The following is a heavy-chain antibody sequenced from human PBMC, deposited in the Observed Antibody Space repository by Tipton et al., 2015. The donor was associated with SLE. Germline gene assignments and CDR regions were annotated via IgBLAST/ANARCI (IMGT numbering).Heavy chain of an antibody. J-gene: IGHJ3*02. D-gene: IGHD4-17*01. V-gene: IGHV4-59*11. Sequence: TLSLTCTVSGGSISSHYWSWIRQPPGKGLEWIGYIYYSGSTNYNPSLKSRVTISVDTSKNQFSLKLSSVTAADTAVYYCARLSTVTYAFDIWGQGTMVTVSS. CDR1: GGSISSHY. CDR3: ARLSTVTYAFDI. CDR2: IYYSGST.